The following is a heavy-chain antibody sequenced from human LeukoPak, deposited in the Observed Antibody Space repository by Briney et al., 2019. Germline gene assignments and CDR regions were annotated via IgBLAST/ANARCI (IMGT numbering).Heavy chain of an antibody. V-gene: IGHV1-8*02. CDR1: GYTFTSYD. CDR2: MNPNSGNT. J-gene: IGHJ3*02. CDR3: ARGVGYCSSTSCYDASDI. D-gene: IGHD2-2*01. Sequence: GASVKVSYKASGYTFTSYDINWVRQATGQGLEWMGWMNPNSGNTGYAQKFQGRVTMTRNTSISTAYMELSSLRSEDTAVYYCARGVGYCSSTSCYDASDIWGQGTMVTVSS.